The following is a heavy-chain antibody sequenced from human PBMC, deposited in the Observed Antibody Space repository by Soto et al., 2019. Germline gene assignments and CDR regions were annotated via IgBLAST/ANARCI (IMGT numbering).Heavy chain of an antibody. Sequence: QVQLVESGGGVVQPGRSLRLSCAASGFTFSSYAMHWVRQAPGKGLEWVAVISYDGSNKYYADSVKGRFTISRDNSKNTLYLQMNSLRAEDTAVYYCARFPDSGYDQQGAYGMDVW. D-gene: IGHD5-12*01. V-gene: IGHV3-30-3*01. J-gene: IGHJ6*01. CDR2: ISYDGSNK. CDR1: GFTFSSYA. CDR3: ARFPDSGYDQQGAYGMDV.